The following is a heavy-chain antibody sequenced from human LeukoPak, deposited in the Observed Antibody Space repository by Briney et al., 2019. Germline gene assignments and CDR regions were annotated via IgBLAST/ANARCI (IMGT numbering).Heavy chain of an antibody. J-gene: IGHJ1*01. CDR1: GFTFSSYA. V-gene: IGHV3-23*01. D-gene: IGHD4-17*01. Sequence: GGSLRLSCAASGFTFSSYAMSWVRQAPGKGLEWVSAISGSGGSTYYADSVKGRFTISRDNSKNTLYLQMNSLRAEDTAVYYCAKDREYGDYPTEYFQHWGQGTLVTVSS. CDR3: AKDREYGDYPTEYFQH. CDR2: ISGSGGST.